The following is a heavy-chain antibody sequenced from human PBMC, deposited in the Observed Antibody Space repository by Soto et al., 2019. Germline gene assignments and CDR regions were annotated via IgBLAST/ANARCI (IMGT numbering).Heavy chain of an antibody. D-gene: IGHD3-22*01. CDR3: ARDRVFNYYDSSGYYLT. CDR2: ISAYNGNT. J-gene: IGHJ5*02. Sequence: GASVKVSCKASGYTFTSYGISWVRQAPGQGLEWMGWISAYNGNTNYAQKLQGRVTMTTDTSTSTAYMELRSLGSDDTAVYYCARDRVFNYYDSSGYYLTWGQGSLVTVSS. CDR1: GYTFTSYG. V-gene: IGHV1-18*04.